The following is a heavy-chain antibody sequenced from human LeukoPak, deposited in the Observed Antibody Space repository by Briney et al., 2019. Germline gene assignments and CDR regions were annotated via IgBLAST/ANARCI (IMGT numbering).Heavy chain of an antibody. CDR2: IGIDSGNT. Sequence: WGSLRLSCAASGFTFSDYSMNWVRQAPGKGLEWMSYIGIDSGNTNYADSVKSRFTISADKAKNSLYLQMNSLRVEDTAVYYCARDYKYAFDNWGQGTLVTVSS. CDR1: GFTFSDYS. CDR3: ARDYKYAFDN. D-gene: IGHD5-24*01. J-gene: IGHJ4*02. V-gene: IGHV3-48*01.